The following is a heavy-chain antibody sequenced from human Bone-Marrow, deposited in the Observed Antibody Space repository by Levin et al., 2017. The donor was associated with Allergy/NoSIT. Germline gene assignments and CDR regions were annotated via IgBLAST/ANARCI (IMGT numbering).Heavy chain of an antibody. CDR2: ISGSGTTT. J-gene: IGHJ4*02. CDR3: VNENWVFLEY. CDR1: GFSFSSFA. V-gene: IGHV3-23*01. Sequence: GGSLRLSCGASGFSFSSFAMSWVRQAPGKGLEWVSVISGSGTTTYYADSVKGRFTISRDNSKNTLYLEMNSLRVEDTAVYYCVNENWVFLEYWGQGTLVTVSS. D-gene: IGHD6-6*01.